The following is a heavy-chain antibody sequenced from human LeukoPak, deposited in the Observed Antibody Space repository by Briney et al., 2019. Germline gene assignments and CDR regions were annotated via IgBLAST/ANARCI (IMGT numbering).Heavy chain of an antibody. Sequence: SETLSLTCTVSGDSLTSGSRYWSWIRQPAGKGLEWIGHFYSSTRTTYNPSLESRVTISGDTAKNQFSLKLDSVTAADTAVYFCARCMSELDYGDYAYYYHMDDWDKGTTVTVSS. CDR2: FYSSTRT. V-gene: IGHV4-61*09. J-gene: IGHJ6*04. D-gene: IGHD4-17*01. CDR1: GDSLTSGSRY. CDR3: ARCMSELDYGDYAYYYHMDD.